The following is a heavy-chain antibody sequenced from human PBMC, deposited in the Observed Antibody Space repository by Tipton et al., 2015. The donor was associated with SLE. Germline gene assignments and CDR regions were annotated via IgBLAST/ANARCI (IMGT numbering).Heavy chain of an antibody. CDR1: GFTFSSYA. CDR3: ARHPHYYDSRGDN. J-gene: IGHJ4*02. Sequence: SLRLSCAASGFTFSSYAMHWVRQAPGKGLEWVAVISYDGSNKYYADSVKGRLTISRDNSKNTLYLQMNSLRAEDTAVYYCARHPHYYDSRGDNWGQGTLVSVSS. D-gene: IGHD3-22*01. CDR2: ISYDGSNK. V-gene: IGHV3-30*04.